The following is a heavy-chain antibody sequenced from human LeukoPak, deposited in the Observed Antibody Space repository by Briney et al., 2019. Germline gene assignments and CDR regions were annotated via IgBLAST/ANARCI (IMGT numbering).Heavy chain of an antibody. CDR2: INPNSGGT. J-gene: IGHJ6*02. V-gene: IGHV1-2*02. Sequence: ASVKLSCKASGYTFTGYYIHWVRQAPGQGLEWMGWINPNSGGTNYVQKFQGRVTMTRDRSISTAYMELSRLRSDDTALYYCARVQPPAITAAGPQTYYYYGMDVWGQGTTVTVSS. D-gene: IGHD6-13*01. CDR3: ARVQPPAITAAGPQTYYYYGMDV. CDR1: GYTFTGYY.